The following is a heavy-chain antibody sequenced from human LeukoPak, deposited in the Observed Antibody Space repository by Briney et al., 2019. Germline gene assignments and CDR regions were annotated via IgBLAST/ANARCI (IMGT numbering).Heavy chain of an antibody. D-gene: IGHD3-3*01. Sequence: GGSLRLSCAASGFTFSSYGMHWVRQAPGKGLEWVAVIWYDGSNKYYADSVKGRFTISRDNSKNTLYLQMNSLRAEDTAVYYCARGGFRVLEWFDEDYYYYGMDVWGQGTTVTVSS. V-gene: IGHV3-33*01. J-gene: IGHJ6*02. CDR3: ARGGFRVLEWFDEDYYYYGMDV. CDR1: GFTFSSYG. CDR2: IWYDGSNK.